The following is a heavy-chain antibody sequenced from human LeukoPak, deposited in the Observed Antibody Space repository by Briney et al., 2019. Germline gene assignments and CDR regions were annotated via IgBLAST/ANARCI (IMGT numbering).Heavy chain of an antibody. Sequence: SETLSLTCTVSGGSISSSGSYWDWIRQPPGKGLEWIGNIYNRGSTHYTPPLKSRVTMSVDTSKNQFSLKLSSVTATDSAVYYCAREALEAFDFWGQGTMVTVSS. D-gene: IGHD1-1*01. CDR3: AREALEAFDF. J-gene: IGHJ3*01. V-gene: IGHV4-39*02. CDR1: GGSISSSGSY. CDR2: IYNRGST.